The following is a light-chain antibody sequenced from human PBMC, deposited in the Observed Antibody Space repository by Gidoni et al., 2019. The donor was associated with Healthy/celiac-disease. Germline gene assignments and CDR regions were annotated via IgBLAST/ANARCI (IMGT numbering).Light chain of an antibody. J-gene: IGKJ1*01. CDR3: QQYNSYFWT. CDR2: KAS. Sequence: DIQMTQAPSTRSAFVADRVTITCRASQSISSWLAWYQQKPGKAPKLLIYKASSLESGVPSRFSGSGSGTEFTLTISSLQPDDLAAYYCQQYNSYFWTFGQGTKVEIK. V-gene: IGKV1-5*03. CDR1: QSISSW.